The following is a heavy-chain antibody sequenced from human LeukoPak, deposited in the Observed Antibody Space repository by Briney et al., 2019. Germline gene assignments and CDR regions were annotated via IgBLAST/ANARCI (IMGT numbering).Heavy chain of an antibody. Sequence: SETLSLTCAVSRVSISRRTWWTWVRQSPGRGLEWIGEISNGGNTNYNPSLKSRVTMSIDKSKNQFSLNLSSVTAADTAVYYCASSDYYSLDFWGQGNLVTVSS. CDR1: RVSISRRTW. J-gene: IGHJ4*02. V-gene: IGHV4-4*02. CDR2: ISNGGNT. D-gene: IGHD4-17*01. CDR3: ASSDYYSLDF.